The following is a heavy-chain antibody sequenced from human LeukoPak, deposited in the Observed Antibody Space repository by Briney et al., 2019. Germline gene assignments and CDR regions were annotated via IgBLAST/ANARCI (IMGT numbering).Heavy chain of an antibody. D-gene: IGHD6-13*01. CDR2: ISAYNGNT. CDR3: ARGTIAAAGPRYYYYGMDV. J-gene: IGHJ6*02. V-gene: IGHV1-18*01. Sequence: ASVKVSCTASGYTFTSYGISWVRQAPGQGLEWMGWISAYNGNTNYAQKLQGRVTMTTDTSTSTAYMELRSLRSDDTAVYYCARGTIAAAGPRYYYYGMDVWGQGTTVTVSS. CDR1: GYTFTSYG.